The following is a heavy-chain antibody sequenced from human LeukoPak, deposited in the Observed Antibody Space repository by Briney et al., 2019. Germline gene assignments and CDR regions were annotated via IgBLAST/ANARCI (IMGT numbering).Heavy chain of an antibody. D-gene: IGHD6-19*01. CDR2: ISGSGGST. CDR1: GFTFSSYA. J-gene: IGHJ4*02. V-gene: IGHV3-23*01. Sequence: SGGSLRLSCAASGFTFSSYAMSWVRQAPGKGLEWVSAISGSGGSTYYADSVKGRSTISRDNSKNTLYLQMNSLRAEDTAVYYCAKMEQWLVPRDFDYWGQGTLVTVSS. CDR3: AKMEQWLVPRDFDY.